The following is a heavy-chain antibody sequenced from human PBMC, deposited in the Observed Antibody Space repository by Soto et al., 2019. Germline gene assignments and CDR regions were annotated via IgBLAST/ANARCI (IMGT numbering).Heavy chain of an antibody. V-gene: IGHV4-39*01. CDR3: ARRERAAGTDWWFDP. J-gene: IGHJ5*02. CDR2: IYYSGST. Sequence: QLQLQESGPGLVKPSETLSLTCTVSGGSISSSSFHWGWIRQPPGKGLEWIGSIYYSGSTYYSPSLKSRVTISVDTSKSQFSVTLSSVPAADTAVYYCARRERAAGTDWWFDPWGQGTLVTVSS. D-gene: IGHD6-13*01. CDR1: GGSISSSSFH.